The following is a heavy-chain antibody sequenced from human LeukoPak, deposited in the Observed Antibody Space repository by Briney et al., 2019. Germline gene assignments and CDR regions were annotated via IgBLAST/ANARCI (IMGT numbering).Heavy chain of an antibody. Sequence: GGSLRLSCAASGFTFSDYYMSWIRQAPGKGLEWVSYISSSGSTIYYADSVKGRFTISRDNAKNSLYLQMNSLRAEDTAAYYCARVVRSNYGNWFDPWGQGTLVTVSS. CDR2: ISSSGSTI. CDR1: GFTFSDYY. J-gene: IGHJ5*02. CDR3: ARVVRSNYGNWFDP. V-gene: IGHV3-11*01. D-gene: IGHD4-11*01.